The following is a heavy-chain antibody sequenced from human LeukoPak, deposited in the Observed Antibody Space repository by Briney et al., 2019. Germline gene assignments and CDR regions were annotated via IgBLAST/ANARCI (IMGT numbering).Heavy chain of an antibody. Sequence: GGSLRLSCAASGFTFSRHWMYWVRQAPGKGLEWVANIKQDGRAKPYVDSVKGRFTISRDNAKNSLLRQIDILRSQDTAVYYCARDNGWSADFWGQGTLVTVSS. CDR3: ARDNGWSADF. J-gene: IGHJ4*02. D-gene: IGHD2-15*01. V-gene: IGHV3-7*03. CDR1: GFTFSRHW. CDR2: IKQDGRAK.